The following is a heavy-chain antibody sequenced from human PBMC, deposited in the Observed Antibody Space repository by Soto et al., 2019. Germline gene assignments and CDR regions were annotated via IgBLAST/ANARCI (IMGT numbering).Heavy chain of an antibody. CDR3: ARVVLAGLTGWFDP. Sequence: QVQLRESGPGLVTPSQTLSLTCTVSGGSISSGTYYWSWIRQHPGKGLEWIGYIYHSGNTYYSPSLESRVTISVDTSKNQFSLKLSSATAADTAVYYCARVVLAGLTGWFDPCGQGTLVTVSS. CDR1: GGSISSGTYY. CDR2: IYHSGNT. D-gene: IGHD6-13*01. J-gene: IGHJ5*02. V-gene: IGHV4-31*03.